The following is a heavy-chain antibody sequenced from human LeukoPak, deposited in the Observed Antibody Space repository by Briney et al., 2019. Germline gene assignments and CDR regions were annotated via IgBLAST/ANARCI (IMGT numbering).Heavy chain of an antibody. CDR3: ARVGWYSSGWYYFDY. Sequence: PSETLSLTCAVYGGSFSGYYWSWIRQPPGKGLEWIGEINHSGSTYYNPSLKSRVTISVDTSKNQFSLKLSSVTAADTAVYYCARVGWYSSGWYYFDYWGQGTLVTVSS. CDR2: INHSGST. J-gene: IGHJ4*02. V-gene: IGHV4-34*01. D-gene: IGHD6-19*01. CDR1: GGSFSGYY.